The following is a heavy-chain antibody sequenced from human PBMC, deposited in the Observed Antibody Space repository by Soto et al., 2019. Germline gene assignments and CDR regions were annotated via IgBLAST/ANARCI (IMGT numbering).Heavy chain of an antibody. V-gene: IGHV3-48*02. Sequence: EVQLVESGGGLVQPGGSLRLSCAASGFMFSSYSMNWVRQAPGKGLEWVSFISSSSSTIYYADSVKGRFTISRDNAKNSLYLQMNSRRDEDTAVYYCARDASPYTTSWYYFDYWGQGTLVTVSS. J-gene: IGHJ4*02. CDR2: ISSSSSTI. CDR3: ARDASPYTTSWYYFDY. D-gene: IGHD3-16*01. CDR1: GFMFSSYS.